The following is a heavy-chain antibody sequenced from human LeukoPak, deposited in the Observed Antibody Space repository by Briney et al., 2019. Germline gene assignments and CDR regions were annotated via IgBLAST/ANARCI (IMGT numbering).Heavy chain of an antibody. D-gene: IGHD5-24*01. V-gene: IGHV1-18*01. CDR2: ISAYNGNT. Sequence: GASVKVSCKAFGVTLSSYAFSWVRQAPGQGLEWMGWISAYNGNTNYAQRLQGRVTMTTDTSTSTAYMELRSLRSDDTAVYYCARDPKMTPIDYWGQGTLVTVSS. CDR1: GVTLSSYA. CDR3: ARDPKMTPIDY. J-gene: IGHJ4*02.